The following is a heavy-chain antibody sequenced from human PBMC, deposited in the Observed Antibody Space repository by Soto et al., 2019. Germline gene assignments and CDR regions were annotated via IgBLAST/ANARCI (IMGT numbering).Heavy chain of an antibody. CDR2: ISYDGSNK. V-gene: IGHV3-30-3*01. Sequence: QVQLVESGGGVVQPGRSLRLSCAASGFTFSSYAMHWVRQAPGKGLEWVAVISYDGSNKYYADSVKGRFTISRDNSKNTLYLQMNSLRAEDTAVYYCAGTYGDNESMDVWGQGTTVTVSS. CDR3: AGTYGDNESMDV. J-gene: IGHJ6*02. D-gene: IGHD4-17*01. CDR1: GFTFSSYA.